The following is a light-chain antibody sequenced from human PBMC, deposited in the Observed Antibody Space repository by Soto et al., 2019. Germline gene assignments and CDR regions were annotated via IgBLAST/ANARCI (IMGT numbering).Light chain of an antibody. V-gene: IGLV1-40*01. CDR3: QSYDSSLNTVV. Sequence: QSALTQPPSVSGAPGQRVTMSCTGSSTNIGAGYDVHWYRQLPGTAPKLLIYGNNNRPSGVPDRFSGSKSGTSAFLAITGLHAEDEADYYCQSYDSSLNTVVFGGGTKLTVL. CDR2: GNN. J-gene: IGLJ2*01. CDR1: STNIGAGYD.